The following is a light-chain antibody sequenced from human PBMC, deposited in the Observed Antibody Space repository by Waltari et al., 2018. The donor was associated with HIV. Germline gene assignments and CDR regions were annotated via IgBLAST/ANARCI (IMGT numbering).Light chain of an antibody. V-gene: IGLV1-51*01. Sequence: QSVLTQSPSVSAAPGQRVTISCSGSSPNIGHNDVSWYQQLPGRATKVLLYYKDRAPSGIPDRFPGSKSGTSATLDNTRRQTGDEADYYCATWHTSLRAHVVFGGGTKVTVL. CDR3: ATWHTSLRAHVV. CDR2: YKD. CDR1: SPNIGHND. J-gene: IGLJ2*01.